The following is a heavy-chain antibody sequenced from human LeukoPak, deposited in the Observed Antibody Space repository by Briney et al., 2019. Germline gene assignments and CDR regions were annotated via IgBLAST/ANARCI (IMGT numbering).Heavy chain of an antibody. J-gene: IGHJ3*02. V-gene: IGHV3-66*01. D-gene: IGHD3-10*01. CDR3: AREFGVSRAFDI. Sequence: GGSLRLSCAASGFTVSSNYMSWVRQAPGKGLEWVSVIYSGGSTYYADSVKGRFTISRDNGKNSLYLQMNSLTAEDTAVYYCAREFGVSRAFDIWGQGTMVTVSS. CDR2: IYSGGST. CDR1: GFTVSSNY.